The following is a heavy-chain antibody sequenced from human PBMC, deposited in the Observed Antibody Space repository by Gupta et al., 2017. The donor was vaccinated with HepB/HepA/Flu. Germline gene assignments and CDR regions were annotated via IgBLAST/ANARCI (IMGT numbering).Heavy chain of an antibody. V-gene: IGHV4-31*03. CDR1: GGSISSGGYY. CDR3: ARVPPLRSYYYYMDV. Sequence: QVQLQESGPGLVKPSQTLSLTCTVSGGSISSGGYYWSWIRQHPGKGLEWIGYIYYSGSTYYNPSLKSRVTISVDTSKNQFSLKLSSVTAADTAVYYCARVPPLRSYYYYMDVWGKGTTVTVSS. D-gene: IGHD4-17*01. J-gene: IGHJ6*03. CDR2: IYYSGST.